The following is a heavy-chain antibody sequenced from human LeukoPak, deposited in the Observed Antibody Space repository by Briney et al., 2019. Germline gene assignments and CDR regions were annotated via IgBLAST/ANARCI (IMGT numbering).Heavy chain of an antibody. CDR2: IKSDGSST. Sequence: GGSLRLSCAASGFTFSSYWMHWVRQVPGKGLVWVSGIKSDGSSTSYADSVKARFTVSRDNAKNTLYLQMNSLRAEDTAVYYCAREGRFLDRSPVDYWGQGSLITVSS. J-gene: IGHJ4*02. D-gene: IGHD3/OR15-3a*01. CDR1: GFTFSSYW. CDR3: AREGRFLDRSPVDY. V-gene: IGHV3-74*01.